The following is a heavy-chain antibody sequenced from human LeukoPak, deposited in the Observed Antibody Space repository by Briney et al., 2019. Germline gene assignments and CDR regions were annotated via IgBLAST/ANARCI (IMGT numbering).Heavy chain of an antibody. Sequence: ASVKVSCKASGGTFSSYAISWVRQAPGQGLEWMGRIIPILGIANYAQKFQGRVTITADKSTSTAYMELSSLRSEDTAVYYCARADGYRDAFDIWGQGTMVTVSS. CDR3: ARADGYRDAFDI. J-gene: IGHJ3*02. V-gene: IGHV1-69*04. CDR2: IIPILGIA. CDR1: GGTFSSYA. D-gene: IGHD5-24*01.